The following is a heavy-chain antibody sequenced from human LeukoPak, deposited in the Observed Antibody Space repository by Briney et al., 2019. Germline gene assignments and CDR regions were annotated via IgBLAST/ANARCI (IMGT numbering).Heavy chain of an antibody. V-gene: IGHV3-66*01. CDR1: GFTVSSNY. D-gene: IGHD4-17*01. CDR2: IYSGGGT. J-gene: IGHJ4*02. Sequence: GGSLRLSCAASGFTVSSNYMNWVRQAPGKGLEWVSVIYSGGGTYYADSVKGRFTISRDNSKNTLYLQMNSLRAEDTAVYYCARGLTTVTSLAFDYWGQGTLVTVSS. CDR3: ARGLTTVTSLAFDY.